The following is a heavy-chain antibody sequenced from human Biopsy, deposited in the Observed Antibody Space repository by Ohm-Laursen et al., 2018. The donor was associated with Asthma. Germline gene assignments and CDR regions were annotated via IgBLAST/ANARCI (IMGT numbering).Heavy chain of an antibody. CDR3: AREGVAGTHIED. V-gene: IGHV3-30-3*01. J-gene: IGHJ4*02. D-gene: IGHD6-19*01. CDR1: RFTYE. CDR2: ISYDGSSI. Sequence: SLRLSCAASRFTYEMHWVRQAPGKGLEWVAVISYDGSSIYYADSVKGRFTISRDNSKNTLSLQMHSLTAEDTAVYYCAREGVAGTHIEDWGQGTLVTVSS.